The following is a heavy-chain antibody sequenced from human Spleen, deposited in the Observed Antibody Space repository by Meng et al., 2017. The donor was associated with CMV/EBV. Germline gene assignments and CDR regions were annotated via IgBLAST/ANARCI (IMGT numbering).Heavy chain of an antibody. CDR3: ASFPPPGKQWLVTDY. D-gene: IGHD6-19*01. CDR2: IYHSGST. Sequence: QAPPRGAGPGPVKPSGTLSLTGAVSGGSISSSNWWSWVRQPPGKGLEWIGEIYHSGSTNYNPSLKSRVTISVDKSKNQFSLKLSSVTAADTAVYYCASFPPPGKQWLVTDYWGQGTLVTVSS. V-gene: IGHV4-4*02. CDR1: GGSISSSNW. J-gene: IGHJ4*02.